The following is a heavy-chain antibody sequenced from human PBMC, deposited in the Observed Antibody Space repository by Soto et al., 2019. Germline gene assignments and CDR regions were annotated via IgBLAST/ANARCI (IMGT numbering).Heavy chain of an antibody. V-gene: IGHV1-69*13. CDR2: IIPIFGTA. Sequence: ASVKVSCKASGGTFSSYAISWVRQAPGQGLEWMGGIIPIFGTANYAQKFQGRVTITADESTSTAYMELSSLRSEDTAVYYCARDEGKQLSIKGYYYGMDVWGQGTTVTVSS. CDR1: GGTFSSYA. CDR3: ARDEGKQLSIKGYYYGMDV. J-gene: IGHJ6*02. D-gene: IGHD6-6*01.